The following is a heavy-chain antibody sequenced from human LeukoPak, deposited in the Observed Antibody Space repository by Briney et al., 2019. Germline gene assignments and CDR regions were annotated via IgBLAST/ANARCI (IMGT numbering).Heavy chain of an antibody. Sequence: GGSLRLSCAASGFTFNNYGMHWVRQAPGKGLEWVAVIWYDGSNKYYADSVKGRFTISRDNSKNTLYLQMNSLRAEDTAVYYCARGWGRSWPFLDYWGQGTLVTVSS. J-gene: IGHJ4*02. D-gene: IGHD3-16*01. V-gene: IGHV3-33*08. CDR1: GFTFNNYG. CDR3: ARGWGRSWPFLDY. CDR2: IWYDGSNK.